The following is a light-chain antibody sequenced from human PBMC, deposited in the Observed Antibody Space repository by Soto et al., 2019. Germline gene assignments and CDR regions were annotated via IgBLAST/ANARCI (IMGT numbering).Light chain of an antibody. CDR1: QSVSSNY. CDR3: QQYGSSLGVT. J-gene: IGKJ5*01. Sequence: EIVLTQSPGTLSLSPGERGALSCRASQSVSSNYVAWYQQKPGQAPRLLISGASSRATGIPDRFSGSGSGTDFTLTISRLEPEDFAVYYCQQYGSSLGVTFGQGTRLEIK. CDR2: GAS. V-gene: IGKV3-20*01.